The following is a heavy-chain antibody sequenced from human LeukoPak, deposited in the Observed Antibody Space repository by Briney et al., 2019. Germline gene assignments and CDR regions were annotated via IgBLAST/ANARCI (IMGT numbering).Heavy chain of an antibody. CDR1: SGSISSYY. D-gene: IGHD3-22*01. CDR2: IYHSGST. J-gene: IGHJ4*02. V-gene: IGHV4-59*01. CDR3: ARVTYYYDSSGYNTMTKYRPYYFDY. Sequence: SETLSLTCTVSSGSISSYYWSWIRQPPGKGLEWIGYIYHSGSTNYNPSLKSRVVISVDTSKNQFSLRLSSVTAADTAVYYCARVTYYYDSSGYNTMTKYRPYYFDYWGQGTLVTVSS.